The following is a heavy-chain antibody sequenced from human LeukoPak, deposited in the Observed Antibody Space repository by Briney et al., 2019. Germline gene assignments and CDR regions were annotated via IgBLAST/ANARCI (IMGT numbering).Heavy chain of an antibody. CDR2: ISSSSSYI. CDR3: ARDDEDFWSGYYDAFDI. J-gene: IGHJ3*02. V-gene: IGHV3-21*01. CDR1: GFTFSSYS. Sequence: GGSLRLSCAASGFTFSSYSMNWVRQAPGKGLEWDSSISSSSSYIYYADSVKGRFTISRDNAKNSLYLQMNSLRAEDTAVYYCARDDEDFWSGYYDAFDIWGQGTMVTVSS. D-gene: IGHD3-3*01.